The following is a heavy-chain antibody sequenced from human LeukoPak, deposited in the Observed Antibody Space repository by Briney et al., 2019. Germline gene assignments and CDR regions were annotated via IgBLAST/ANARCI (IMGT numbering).Heavy chain of an antibody. CDR2: ISGSGGST. J-gene: IGHJ4*02. Sequence: GGSLRLSCAASGFTFSSYAMSWVRQAPGKGLEWVSAISGSGGSTYYADSVKGWFTISRDNSKNTLYLQMNSLRAEDTAVYYCAKDGTIAARRLYYFDYWGQGTLVTVSS. V-gene: IGHV3-23*01. CDR1: GFTFSSYA. D-gene: IGHD6-6*01. CDR3: AKDGTIAARRLYYFDY.